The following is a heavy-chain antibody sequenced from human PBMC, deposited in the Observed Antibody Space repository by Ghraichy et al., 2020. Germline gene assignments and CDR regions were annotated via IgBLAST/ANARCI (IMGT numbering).Heavy chain of an antibody. J-gene: IGHJ4*02. V-gene: IGHV3-74*01. CDR3: VRSGGYLDY. CDR2: INTDGSST. CDR1: AFTLSSYW. D-gene: IGHD3-22*01. Sequence: GGSLRLSCTASAFTLSSYWMHWVRQAPGKGLVWVSHINTDGSSTNYADSVKGRFTISRDNAKNTLYLQMNSLRAEDTAVYYCVRSGGYLDYWGQGTLVTVSS.